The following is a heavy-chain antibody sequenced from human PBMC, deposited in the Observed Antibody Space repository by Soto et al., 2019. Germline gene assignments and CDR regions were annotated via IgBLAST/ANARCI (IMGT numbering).Heavy chain of an antibody. CDR1: GGSFSGYY. D-gene: IGHD3-3*01. CDR3: ARVAKPQFGVVTIALDY. V-gene: IGHV4-34*01. CDR2: INHSGST. Sequence: LSLTCAVYGGSFSGYYWSWIRQPPGKGLEWIGEINHSGSTNYNPSLKSRVTISVDTSKNQFSLKLSSVTAADTAVYYCARVAKPQFGVVTIALDYWGQGTLVTVSS. J-gene: IGHJ4*02.